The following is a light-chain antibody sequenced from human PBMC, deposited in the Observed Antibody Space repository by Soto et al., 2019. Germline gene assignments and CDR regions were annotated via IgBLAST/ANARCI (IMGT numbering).Light chain of an antibody. Sequence: DVQMTQSPSTLSASVGDRVSITCRASQSISSWLAWYQQKPGKAPRLLIYDASSLESGVPSRFSGRGSGTEFTLTISGLQPDDFATYYCQQYDTFSPTFGPGTKVHIK. CDR3: QQYDTFSPT. V-gene: IGKV1-5*01. J-gene: IGKJ3*01. CDR2: DAS. CDR1: QSISSW.